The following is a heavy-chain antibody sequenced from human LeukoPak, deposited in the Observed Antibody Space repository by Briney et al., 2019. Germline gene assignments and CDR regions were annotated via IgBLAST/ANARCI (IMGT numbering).Heavy chain of an antibody. CDR1: GFTFSTYV. V-gene: IGHV3-64D*06. CDR3: ARILRTTGTIDHYDY. J-gene: IGHJ4*02. Sequence: PGGSLRLSCSVSGFTFSTYVMHWVRQAPGKGLEYVSAISSNGDNTYYADSVKGRFTISRDNSKNTLYLQMSSLRADDTAVYYCARILRTTGTIDHYDYWGQGTLVTVSS. CDR2: ISSNGDNT. D-gene: IGHD1-1*01.